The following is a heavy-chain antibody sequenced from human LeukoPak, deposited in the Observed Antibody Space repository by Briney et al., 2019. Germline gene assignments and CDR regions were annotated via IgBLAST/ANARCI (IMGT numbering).Heavy chain of an antibody. Sequence: SETLSLTCTVSGGSISSSSYYWGWIRQPPGKGLEWIGSIYYSGSTYYNPSLKSRVTISVDTSKNQFSLKLSSVTAADTAVYYCASMGYCSSTSCSSLDYWGQGTLVTVSS. CDR1: GGSISSSSYY. J-gene: IGHJ4*02. CDR2: IYYSGST. CDR3: ASMGYCSSTSCSSLDY. V-gene: IGHV4-39*01. D-gene: IGHD2-2*01.